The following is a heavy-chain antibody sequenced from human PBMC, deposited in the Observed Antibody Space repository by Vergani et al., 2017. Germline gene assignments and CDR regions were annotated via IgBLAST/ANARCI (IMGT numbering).Heavy chain of an antibody. V-gene: IGHV2-5*01. Sequence: QITLKESGPTLVKPTQTLTLTCTFSGFSLSTRGVGVGWIRQPPGKALEWLALIYWNDDKRYSPSLKSRLTITKDTSKNQVVLSMTNMDPVDTATYFCAHKTDLCSSTSCYRDYYYMDVWGKGTTVTVSS. CDR1: GFSLSTRGVG. J-gene: IGHJ6*03. CDR2: IYWNDDK. CDR3: AHKTDLCSSTSCYRDYYYMDV. D-gene: IGHD2-2*02.